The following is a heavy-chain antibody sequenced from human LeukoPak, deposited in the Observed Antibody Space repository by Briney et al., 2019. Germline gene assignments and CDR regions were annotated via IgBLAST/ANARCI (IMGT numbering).Heavy chain of an antibody. CDR3: ARVHVHGYCSSTSGSYYFDY. D-gene: IGHD2-2*01. V-gene: IGHV3-53*01. Sequence: GGSLRLSCAASGINVSSNYMSWVRQAPGKGLEWVSVIYSGGSTYYADSVKGRFTISRDNSKNTLYLQMNSLIAEDTAVYYCARVHVHGYCSSTSGSYYFDYWGQGTLVTVSS. CDR1: GINVSSNY. J-gene: IGHJ4*02. CDR2: IYSGGST.